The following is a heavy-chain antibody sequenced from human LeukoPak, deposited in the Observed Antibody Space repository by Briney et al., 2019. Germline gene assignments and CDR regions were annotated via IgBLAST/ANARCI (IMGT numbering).Heavy chain of an antibody. V-gene: IGHV4-61*02. Sequence: SETLSLTCTVSGGSISSGSYYWSWIRQPARKGLEWIGRIYTSGSTNYNPSLKSRVTISVDTSKNQFSLKLSSVTAADTAVYYCARDSLPYYYDSSGQFDPWGQGTLVTVSS. CDR3: ARDSLPYYYDSSGQFDP. CDR1: GGSISSGSYY. J-gene: IGHJ5*02. D-gene: IGHD3-22*01. CDR2: IYTSGST.